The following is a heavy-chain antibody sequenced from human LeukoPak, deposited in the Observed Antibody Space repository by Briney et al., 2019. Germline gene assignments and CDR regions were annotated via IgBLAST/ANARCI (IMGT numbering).Heavy chain of an antibody. J-gene: IGHJ4*02. CDR3: AKAAMVRGLVYFGY. CDR2: ISGSGGST. V-gene: IGHV3-23*01. D-gene: IGHD3-10*01. CDR1: GFTFSRYA. Sequence: PGGSLRLSRAASGFTFSRYAMSWAPPAPGEGLGWVSAISGSGGSTSYADSVKGRFTISRDNSKNTLYLQMNSLRAEDTAVYYCAKAAMVRGLVYFGYWGQGTLVTVSS.